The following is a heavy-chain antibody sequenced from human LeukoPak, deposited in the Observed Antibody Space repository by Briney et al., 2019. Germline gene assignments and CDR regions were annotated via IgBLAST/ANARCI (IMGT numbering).Heavy chain of an antibody. J-gene: IGHJ6*03. CDR1: GGSISSKTYY. Sequence: PSETLSLTCTVSGGSISSKTYYWDWIRQPPGKGLEWIGSRYYSGSTYYDPSLKSRVTISGDTSKNQFSLKLSSVTAADTAVYYCARRAAAAGRGPYYYYYMDVWGKGTTVTVSS. D-gene: IGHD6-13*01. CDR3: ARRAAAAGRGPYYYYYMDV. CDR2: RYYSGST. V-gene: IGHV4-39*01.